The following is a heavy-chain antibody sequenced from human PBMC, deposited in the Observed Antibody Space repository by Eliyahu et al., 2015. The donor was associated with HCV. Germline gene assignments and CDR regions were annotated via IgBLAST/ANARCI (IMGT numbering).Heavy chain of an antibody. J-gene: IGHJ4*02. D-gene: IGHD5-12*01. V-gene: IGHV4-59*08. CDR2: IYFSGGT. CDR3: ARSRRGYSGYDLVDY. CDR1: GGSISSYY. Sequence: QVQLQESGPGLVKPSETLSLTCTVSGGSISSYYWSWIRQPPGKGLEWIGYIYFSGGTHYTPPLKSRVTISVDTSKNQFSLKLSSVTAADTAVYYCARSRRGYSGYDLVDYWGQGTLVTVSS.